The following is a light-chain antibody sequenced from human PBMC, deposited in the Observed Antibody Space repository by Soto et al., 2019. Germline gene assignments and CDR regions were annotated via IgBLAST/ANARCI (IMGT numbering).Light chain of an antibody. CDR2: DVS. J-gene: IGLJ1*01. CDR3: SSYTSSSTLLYV. Sequence: QSALTQPASVSGSPGQSITISCTGTSSDVGGYNYVSWYQQHPGKAPKLMIYDVSNRPSGVSNRFSGSESGNTASLTISGLQAEDEADYYCSSYTSSSTLLYVFGTGTKLPVL. V-gene: IGLV2-14*01. CDR1: SSDVGGYNY.